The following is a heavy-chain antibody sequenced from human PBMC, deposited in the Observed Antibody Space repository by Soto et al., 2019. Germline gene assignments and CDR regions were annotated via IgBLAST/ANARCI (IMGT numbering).Heavy chain of an antibody. V-gene: IGHV3-30*18. CDR3: AKAGVRIQLWSHFDY. CDR2: ISYDGSNK. D-gene: IGHD5-18*01. CDR1: GFTFSSYG. Sequence: QVQLVESGGGVVQPGRSLRLSCAASGFTFSSYGMHWVRQAPGKGLEWVAVISYDGSNKYYADSVKGRFTISRDNSKNKLYLQMNSLRAEDTAVYYCAKAGVRIQLWSHFDYWGQGTLVTVSS. J-gene: IGHJ4*02.